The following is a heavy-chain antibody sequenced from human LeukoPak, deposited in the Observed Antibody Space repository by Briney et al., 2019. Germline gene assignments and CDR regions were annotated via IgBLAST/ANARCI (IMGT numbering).Heavy chain of an antibody. V-gene: IGHV4-4*07. J-gene: IGHJ3*01. CDR1: GGSISSHY. Sequence: SETLSLTCTVSGGSISSHYWSWIRQPAGKGLEWIGRIYPRGSTTYNSSLKSRVTMSADTSKNHFSLKLSSLTAADTAVYYCARGRYCTATTCDAGGDAFDVWGQGTMVTVSS. D-gene: IGHD2-2*01. CDR3: ARGRYCTATTCDAGGDAFDV. CDR2: IYPRGST.